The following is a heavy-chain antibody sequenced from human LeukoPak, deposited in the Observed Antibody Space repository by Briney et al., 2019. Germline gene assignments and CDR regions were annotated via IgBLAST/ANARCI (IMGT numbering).Heavy chain of an antibody. Sequence: SETLSLTCTVSGGSISSYYWSWIRQPPGKGLEWIGYIYYSGSTNYNLSLKSRVTISVDTSKNQFSPKLSSVTAADTAVYYCARAAREMATTPDFDYWGQGTLVTVSS. CDR2: IYYSGST. CDR1: GGSISSYY. D-gene: IGHD5-24*01. V-gene: IGHV4-59*01. CDR3: ARAAREMATTPDFDY. J-gene: IGHJ4*02.